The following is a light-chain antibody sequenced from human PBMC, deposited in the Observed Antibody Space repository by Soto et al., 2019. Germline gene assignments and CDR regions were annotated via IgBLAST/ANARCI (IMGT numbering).Light chain of an antibody. Sequence: EIVMTQSPATLSVSPGERATLSCRASQSVSSNIAWYQQKPGQAPRLLIYGASTRATAIPARYSGSGSGTEFTLTISSLQPEDFAVYYCQQYNNWPPTWTFGQGTKVEIK. J-gene: IGKJ1*01. V-gene: IGKV3-15*01. CDR1: QSVSSN. CDR2: GAS. CDR3: QQYNNWPPTWT.